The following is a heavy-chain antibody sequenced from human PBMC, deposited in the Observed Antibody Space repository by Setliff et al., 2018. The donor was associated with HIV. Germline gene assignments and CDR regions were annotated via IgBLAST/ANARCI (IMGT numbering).Heavy chain of an antibody. Sequence: ASVKVSCKISGYTLTEVSMHWVRQAPGQGLEWMGWINPNSGGTNYAQKFQGRVTMTRDTSISTAYMELSRLRSDDTAMFYCAVMGYCGGNSCYRTEGFDYWGQGTLVTVS. D-gene: IGHD2-2*01. CDR1: GYTLTEVS. CDR3: AVMGYCGGNSCYRTEGFDY. V-gene: IGHV1-2*02. CDR2: INPNSGGT. J-gene: IGHJ4*02.